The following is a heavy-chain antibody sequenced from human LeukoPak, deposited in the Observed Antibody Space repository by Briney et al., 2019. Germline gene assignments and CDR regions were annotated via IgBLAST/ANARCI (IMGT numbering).Heavy chain of an antibody. D-gene: IGHD2-2*01. CDR2: ISGSGGST. V-gene: IGHV3-23*01. Sequence: GGSLRLSRAASRFTLRSYSMNWVRQAPGKGLEGVSAISGSGGSTYYADSVKGRFTISRDNSKNTLYLQMNSLRAEDTAVYYCAKLLVPAAILDYFDYWGQGTLVTVSS. CDR1: RFTLRSYS. CDR3: AKLLVPAAILDYFDY. J-gene: IGHJ4*02.